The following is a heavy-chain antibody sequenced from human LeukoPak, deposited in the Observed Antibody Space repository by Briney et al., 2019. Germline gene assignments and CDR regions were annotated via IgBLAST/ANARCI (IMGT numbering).Heavy chain of an antibody. D-gene: IGHD6-19*01. Sequence: ASVKVSCKVSGYTLTELSMHWVRQAPGQGLEWMGWINPNSGGTNYAQKFQGRVTMTRDTSISAAYMELSRLRSDDTAVYYCARDLAVAGTMVEFDYWGQGTLVTVSS. CDR3: ARDLAVAGTMVEFDY. V-gene: IGHV1-2*02. J-gene: IGHJ4*02. CDR2: INPNSGGT. CDR1: GYTLTELS.